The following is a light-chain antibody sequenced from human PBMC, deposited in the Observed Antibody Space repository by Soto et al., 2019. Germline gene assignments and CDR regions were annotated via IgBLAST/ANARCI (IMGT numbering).Light chain of an antibody. CDR2: DAS. CDR1: QSVSSY. Sequence: EIVLTQSPATLSLSPGERATLSCRASQSVSSYLAWYQQKPGQAPRLLIYDASNRATGIPGRFIGSGSGTDFTLTISSLEPDDYAVYYCQQRSDWPSTFGGRNKVQIK. V-gene: IGKV3-11*01. CDR3: QQRSDWPST. J-gene: IGKJ4*01.